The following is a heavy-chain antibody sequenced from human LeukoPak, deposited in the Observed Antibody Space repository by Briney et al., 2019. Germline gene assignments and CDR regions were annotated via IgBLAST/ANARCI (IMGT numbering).Heavy chain of an antibody. D-gene: IGHD1-26*01. CDR1: GFTFSSYG. J-gene: IGHJ4*02. V-gene: IGHV3-23*01. Sequence: PGGSLRLSCAASGFTFSSYGMSWVRQAPGKGLEWVSAISGSGGSTYYADSVKGRFTISRDNSKNTLYLQMKSLRAEDTAVYYCAKDPTQMGGTPGGYWGQGTLVTVSS. CDR2: ISGSGGST. CDR3: AKDPTQMGGTPGGY.